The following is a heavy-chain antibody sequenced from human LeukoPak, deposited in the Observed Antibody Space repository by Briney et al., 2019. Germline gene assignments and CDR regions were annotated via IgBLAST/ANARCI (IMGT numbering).Heavy chain of an antibody. CDR2: ISGSGGIT. D-gene: IGHD2-15*01. CDR1: GSTFSSNA. V-gene: IGHV3-23*01. Sequence: AGGSLRLSCVASGSTFSSNAVSWVRQAPGKGLEWVSSISGSGGITYYADSVKGRFTISRDNSENTLFLQMNSLRVEDTAIYYCARGTIVASTRLFFDWWGQGTLVTVSS. J-gene: IGHJ5*01. CDR3: ARGTIVASTRLFFDW.